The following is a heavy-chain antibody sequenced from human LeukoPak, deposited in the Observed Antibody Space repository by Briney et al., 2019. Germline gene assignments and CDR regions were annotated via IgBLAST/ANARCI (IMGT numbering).Heavy chain of an antibody. V-gene: IGHV4-59*02. D-gene: IGHD1-26*01. J-gene: IGHJ3*01. CDR3: AKGVSGTYYAFDV. CDR1: GASVSSHF. CDR2: ISNRGST. Sequence: SETLPLTCGVSGASVSSHFWSWIRQTPGMGLEWIGYISNRGSTGYNPSLRSRVTISVDAPKNEVSLNVRSVSAADTAVYYCAKGVSGTYYAFDVWGQGRTV.